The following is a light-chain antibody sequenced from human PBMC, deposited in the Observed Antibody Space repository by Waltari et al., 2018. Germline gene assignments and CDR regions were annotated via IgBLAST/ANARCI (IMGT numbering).Light chain of an antibody. CDR1: QSVLYSSNNKNY. J-gene: IGKJ4*01. CDR3: QQYYSTPLT. Sequence: DIVLTQSPDSLAVSLGERATINCKSSQSVLYSSNNKNYLAWYQLKPGQPPKLLIYWASTRESVVPDRFSGSGSGTDVTLTISSLQAEDVAVYYCQQYYSTPLTFGGGTKVEIK. CDR2: WAS. V-gene: IGKV4-1*01.